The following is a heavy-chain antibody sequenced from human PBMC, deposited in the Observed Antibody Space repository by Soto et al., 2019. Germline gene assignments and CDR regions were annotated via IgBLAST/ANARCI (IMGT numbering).Heavy chain of an antibody. V-gene: IGHV4-34*01. D-gene: IGHD2-2*01. CDR1: GGSFSGYN. CDR2: IFHTGTT. CDR3: ARGRQVTISTGKFEY. J-gene: IGHJ4*02. Sequence: SETLSLTCAVYGGSFSGYNWHWIRRPPGKGLEWIGQIFHTGTTNYNTSLKNRVTISLDTSKTQFSLKLSSVTAADTAVYYCARGRQVTISTGKFEYWGQGSLVTVSS.